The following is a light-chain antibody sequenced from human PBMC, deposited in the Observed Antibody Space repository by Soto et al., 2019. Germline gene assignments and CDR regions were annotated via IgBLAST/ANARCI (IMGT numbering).Light chain of an antibody. V-gene: IGKV3-15*01. CDR1: QSVSSN. J-gene: IGKJ4*01. CDR3: QQYDNWPSLT. Sequence: EIVMTQSPATLSVSPGERATLSCRASQSVSSNLAWYQQKPGQAPRLLIYGVSTRATGIPARFSGSGYGTEFTLTISSLQSEDLAVYHCQQYDNWPSLTFGGRTKVDIK. CDR2: GVS.